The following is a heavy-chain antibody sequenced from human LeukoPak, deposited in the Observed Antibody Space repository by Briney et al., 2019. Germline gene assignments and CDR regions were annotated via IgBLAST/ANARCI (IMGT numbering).Heavy chain of an antibody. CDR1: GFTFSSYA. CDR3: AREGLYYYGSGTYYKLGFDY. CDR2: ISYDGSNK. Sequence: SGGSLRLSCAASGFTFSSYAMHWVRQAPGKGLEWVAVISYDGSNKYYADSVKGRFTNSRDNSKNTLYLQMNSLRAEDTAVYYCAREGLYYYGSGTYYKLGFDYWGQGTLVTVSS. J-gene: IGHJ4*02. V-gene: IGHV3-30*04. D-gene: IGHD3-10*01.